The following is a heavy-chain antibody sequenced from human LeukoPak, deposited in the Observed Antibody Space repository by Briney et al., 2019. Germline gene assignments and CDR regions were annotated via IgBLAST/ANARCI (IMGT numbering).Heavy chain of an antibody. CDR3: ARAERIAARRNGDFDY. Sequence: ASVKVSCKASGYTSTSYGISWVRQAPGQGLEWMGWISAYNGNTNYAQKLQGRVTMTTDTSTSTAYMELRSLRSDDTAVYYCARAERIAARRNGDFDYWGQGTLVTVSS. D-gene: IGHD6-6*01. J-gene: IGHJ4*02. CDR2: ISAYNGNT. CDR1: GYTSTSYG. V-gene: IGHV1-18*01.